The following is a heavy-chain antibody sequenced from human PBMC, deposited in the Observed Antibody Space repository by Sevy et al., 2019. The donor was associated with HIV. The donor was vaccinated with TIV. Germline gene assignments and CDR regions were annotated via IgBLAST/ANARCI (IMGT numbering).Heavy chain of an antibody. CDR2: IKYDGSEK. V-gene: IGHV3-7*01. J-gene: IGHJ4*02. CDR3: ARDLAHGSEDYGDYYFDF. Sequence: GGSLRLSCAASGFTFSTYWMTWVRQAPGTGLGWVANIKYDGSEKYYVDSVKGRFTISRDNANNSLYLQMNSLRAEDTAVYYCARDLAHGSEDYGDYYFDFWGQGTLVTVSS. CDR1: GFTFSTYW. D-gene: IGHD4-17*01.